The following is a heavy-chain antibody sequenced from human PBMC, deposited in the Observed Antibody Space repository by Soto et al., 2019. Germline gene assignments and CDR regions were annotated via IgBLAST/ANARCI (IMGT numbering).Heavy chain of an antibody. CDR3: ARDGDANSGFGKDY. D-gene: IGHD3-16*01. J-gene: IGHJ4*02. V-gene: IGHV3-33*01. CDR2: IWPDGGNK. CDR1: GFTFSDYG. Sequence: QVQLVESGGGVVQPGRSLRLSCAASGFTFSDYGMHWVRQAPGKGLQWVAFIWPDGGNKYYAESVKGRFTISRDNSKNSVYLQMNNVRDDDTAVYYCARDGDANSGFGKDYWGQGTLVTVSS.